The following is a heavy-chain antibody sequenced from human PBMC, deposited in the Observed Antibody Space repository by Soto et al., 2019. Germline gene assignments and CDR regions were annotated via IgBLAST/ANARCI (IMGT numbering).Heavy chain of an antibody. CDR3: ARDLRSGYDTFFDY. Sequence: ASVKVSCKXSGYTFTGYFMHWVRQAPGQGLEWMGWINPKTGVTNYAQKFQGRVTMTRDTSISTAYMELGRLRSDDTAMYYCARDLRSGYDTFFDYWGQGTQVTVSS. CDR1: GYTFTGYF. V-gene: IGHV1-2*02. D-gene: IGHD5-12*01. CDR2: INPKTGVT. J-gene: IGHJ4*02.